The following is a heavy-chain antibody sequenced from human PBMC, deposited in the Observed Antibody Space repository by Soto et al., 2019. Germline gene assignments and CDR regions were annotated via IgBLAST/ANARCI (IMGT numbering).Heavy chain of an antibody. Sequence: EVQLVESGGGLIQPGGSLRLSCAASGFTVSSNYMSWVRQAPGKGLEWVSVIYSSGSTYYIDSVKGRFTISRDSSKNTLYLQMNSLRAEDTAVYYCARGFQWLVPNDYWGQGTLVTVSS. CDR3: ARGFQWLVPNDY. J-gene: IGHJ4*02. D-gene: IGHD6-19*01. CDR2: IYSSGST. V-gene: IGHV3-53*01. CDR1: GFTVSSNY.